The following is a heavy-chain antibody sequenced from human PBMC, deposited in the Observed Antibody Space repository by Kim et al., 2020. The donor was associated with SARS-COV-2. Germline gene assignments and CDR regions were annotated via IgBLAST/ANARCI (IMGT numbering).Heavy chain of an antibody. CDR1: GGTFSSYA. J-gene: IGHJ6*02. CDR2: IIPIFGTA. V-gene: IGHV1-69*13. CDR3: ASMTPVSDYVGNLEYYYGMDV. Sequence: SVKVSCKASGGTFSSYAISWVRQAPGQGLEWMGGIIPIFGTANYAQKFQGRVTITADESTSTAYMELSSLRSEDTAVYYCASMTPVSDYVGNLEYYYGMDVWGQATTVTVS. D-gene: IGHD4-17*01.